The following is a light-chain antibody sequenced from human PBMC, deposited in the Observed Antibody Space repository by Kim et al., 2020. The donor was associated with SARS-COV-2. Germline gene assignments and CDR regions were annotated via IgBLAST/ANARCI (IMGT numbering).Light chain of an antibody. CDR3: QSYDSSLTGWV. CDR1: SPNIGAGYD. J-gene: IGLJ3*02. Sequence: QSVLTQPPSVSGAPGQRVTISCTGSSPNIGAGYDVHWYQQLPGTAPKLLIYGNNNRPSGVPDRFSGSKSGTSASLAITGLQADDEADYYCQSYDSSLTGWVFGGGTQLTVL. V-gene: IGLV1-40*01. CDR2: GNN.